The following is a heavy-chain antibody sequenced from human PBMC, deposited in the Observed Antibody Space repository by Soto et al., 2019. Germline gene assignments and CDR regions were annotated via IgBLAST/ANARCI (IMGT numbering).Heavy chain of an antibody. D-gene: IGHD3-10*01. J-gene: IGHJ4*02. CDR1: GGSISSGDYY. CDR2: IYYSGST. Sequence: SETLSLTCTVSGGSISSGDYYWSWIRQPPGKGLEWIGYIYYSGSTYYNPSLKSRVTISVDTSKNQFSLKLSSVTAADTAVYYCARDSDKDRGVISLDYWGQGTLVTVSS. CDR3: ARDSDKDRGVISLDY. V-gene: IGHV4-30-4*01.